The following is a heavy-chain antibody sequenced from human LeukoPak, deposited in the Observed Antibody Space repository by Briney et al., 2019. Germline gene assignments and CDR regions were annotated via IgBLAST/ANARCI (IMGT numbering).Heavy chain of an antibody. V-gene: IGHV3-7*03. CDR1: GDTFGRYW. Sequence: GGSLRLSCAASGDTFGRYWMSWVRQAPGKGLEWVANINQHGSEKYYGDSVKGRFTISRDNAKNSLYLQMNSLRAEDTAVYYCARDSFNSGQALGIEGSGWYSAFDIWGQGTMVTVSS. D-gene: IGHD6-19*01. CDR2: INQHGSEK. J-gene: IGHJ3*02. CDR3: ARDSFNSGQALGIEGSGWYSAFDI.